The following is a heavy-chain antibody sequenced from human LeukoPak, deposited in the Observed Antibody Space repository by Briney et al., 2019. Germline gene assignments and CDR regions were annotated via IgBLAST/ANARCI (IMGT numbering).Heavy chain of an antibody. Sequence: GGSLRLSCAASGFTFEDYAMHWVRQAPGKGLGWVSGISWDSGSIGYADSVKGRFTISRDNAKNSLYLQMNSLRAEDMALYYCAKGGNYYGSGDDAFDIWGQGTMVTVSS. D-gene: IGHD3-10*01. J-gene: IGHJ3*02. CDR2: ISWDSGSI. CDR3: AKGGNYYGSGDDAFDI. CDR1: GFTFEDYA. V-gene: IGHV3-9*03.